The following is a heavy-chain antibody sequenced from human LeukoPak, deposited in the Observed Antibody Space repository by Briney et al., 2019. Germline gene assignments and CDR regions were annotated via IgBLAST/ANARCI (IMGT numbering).Heavy chain of an antibody. CDR2: IRSKANSYAT. Sequence: GGSLKLSCAASGFTFSGSAINWVRQASGKGLEWVGRIRSKANSYATGYAVSVKGRFTISRDDSKDTAYLQMNSLKTEDTAVYYCMVYDTSGYYYEIFDYWGQGTLVTVSS. D-gene: IGHD3-22*01. V-gene: IGHV3-73*01. CDR1: GFTFSGSA. J-gene: IGHJ4*02. CDR3: MVYDTSGYYYEIFDY.